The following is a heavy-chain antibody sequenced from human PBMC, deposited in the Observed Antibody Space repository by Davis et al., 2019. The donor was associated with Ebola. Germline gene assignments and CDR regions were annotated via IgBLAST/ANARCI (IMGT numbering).Heavy chain of an antibody. V-gene: IGHV3-11*01. CDR2: ISSSGSTI. J-gene: IGHJ6*02. CDR1: GFTFSDYY. D-gene: IGHD5-12*01. CDR3: ASGYDEIYYYYGMDV. Sequence: GESLKISCAASGFTFSDYYMSWIRQAPGKGLEWVSYISSSGSTIYYADSVKGRFTISRDNAKNSLYLQMNSLRAEDTAVYYCASGYDEIYYYYGMDVWGQGTTVTVSS.